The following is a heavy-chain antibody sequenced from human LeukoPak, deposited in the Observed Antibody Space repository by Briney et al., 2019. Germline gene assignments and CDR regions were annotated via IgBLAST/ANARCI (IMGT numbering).Heavy chain of an antibody. Sequence: SETLSLTCAVYGGSFSDYYWSWIRQPPGKGLEWIGYIYYSGSTNYNPSLKSRVTISVDTSKNQFSLKLSSVTAADTAVYYCAKTRSGDFWSGYNYYYYYYMDVWGKGTTVTVSS. CDR1: GGSFSDYY. V-gene: IGHV4-59*01. CDR3: AKTRSGDFWSGYNYYYYYYMDV. CDR2: IYYSGST. J-gene: IGHJ6*03. D-gene: IGHD3-3*01.